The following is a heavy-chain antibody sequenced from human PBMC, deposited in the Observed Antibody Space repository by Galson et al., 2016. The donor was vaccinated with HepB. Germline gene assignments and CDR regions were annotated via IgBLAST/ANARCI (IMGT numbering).Heavy chain of an antibody. Sequence: SLRLSCAASGFTFSTYSMTWVRRAPGKGLQCVSSISSSSSYIYYADSVKGRFTISRDNAKNSLYLQMNSLRVEDTAVYYCARLHRGLGLHSVVDYWGQGSLVAVSS. CDR2: ISSSSSYI. D-gene: IGHD3/OR15-3a*01. CDR1: GFTFSTYS. V-gene: IGHV3-21*01. J-gene: IGHJ4*02. CDR3: ARLHRGLGLHSVVDY.